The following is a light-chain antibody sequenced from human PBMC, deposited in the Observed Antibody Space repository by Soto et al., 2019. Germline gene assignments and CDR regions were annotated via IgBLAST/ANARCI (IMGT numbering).Light chain of an antibody. Sequence: QSVLTQPASVSGSPGQSITISCTGTSSGIGGYDYVSWYQQYPGKAPKLIIYEVSNRPSGISVRFSGSKSGSAASLTVSGLQAEDEADYYCSSYSGRSHGVFGGGPKVTVL. V-gene: IGLV2-14*01. CDR2: EVS. CDR3: SSYSGRSHGV. J-gene: IGLJ3*02. CDR1: SSGIGGYDY.